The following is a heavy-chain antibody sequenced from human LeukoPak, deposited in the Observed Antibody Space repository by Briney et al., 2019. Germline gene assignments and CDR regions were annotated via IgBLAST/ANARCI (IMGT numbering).Heavy chain of an antibody. V-gene: IGHV3-7*04. CDR3: ARDRPSGWYLQYYFNP. CDR2: IKPDGSEK. J-gene: IGHJ5*02. D-gene: IGHD6-19*01. Sequence: GGSLRLSCVVSGFTFSNYWMSWVRQAPGKGLEWVANIKPDGSEKNYVDSVKGRFTISRDNAKNSLYLQMNSLRAEDTAVYYCARDRPSGWYLQYYFNPWGQGILVTVSS. CDR1: GFTFSNYW.